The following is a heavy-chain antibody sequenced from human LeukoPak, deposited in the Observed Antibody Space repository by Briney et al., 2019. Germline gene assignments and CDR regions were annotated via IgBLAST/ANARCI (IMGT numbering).Heavy chain of an antibody. CDR1: GYSFTSYC. D-gene: IGHD1-26*01. CDR2: IYPGDSGP. Sequence: GESLKISCKVSGYSFTSYCIGWVRQMPGKGLEWMGIIYPGDSGPTYSPSFQGQVTISVDKSINTAYLQWSSLQASDSAMYYCGMSGDRVPLQDDVFDVWGQGTMVTVST. J-gene: IGHJ3*01. CDR3: GMSGDRVPLQDDVFDV. V-gene: IGHV5-51*01.